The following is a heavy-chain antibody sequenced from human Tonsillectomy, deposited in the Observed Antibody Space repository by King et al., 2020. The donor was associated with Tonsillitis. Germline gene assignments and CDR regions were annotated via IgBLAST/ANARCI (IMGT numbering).Heavy chain of an antibody. CDR1: GGSVSSGDYF. CDR3: ARIRWEPSPSDHY. Sequence: HVQLQESGPGLVNSSQTLSLTCTVSGGSVSSGDYFWTWIRQHPGKGLEWVGYIYYSRGTYYNPSLKSRVTISVDTSKNQFSLKLNSVTAADTAVYYCARIRWEPSPSDHYWGQGTLVTVSS. CDR2: IYYSRGT. V-gene: IGHV4-31*03. D-gene: IGHD1-26*01. J-gene: IGHJ4*02.